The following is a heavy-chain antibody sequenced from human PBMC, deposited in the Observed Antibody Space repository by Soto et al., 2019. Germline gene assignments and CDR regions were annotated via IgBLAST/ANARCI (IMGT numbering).Heavy chain of an antibody. J-gene: IGHJ4*02. CDR1: GFTFDYFA. CDR3: ARDPSTGSADY. D-gene: IGHD3-9*01. V-gene: IGHV3-23*01. CDR2: ISADGDNT. Sequence: PGGSLRLSCAASGFTFDYFALNWVRQAPGKGLEWVSTISADGDNTHYADSVKGRLTISRDNSKRMLYLQMNRLKVDDTAVYYCARDPSTGSADYWGQGTLVTVLL.